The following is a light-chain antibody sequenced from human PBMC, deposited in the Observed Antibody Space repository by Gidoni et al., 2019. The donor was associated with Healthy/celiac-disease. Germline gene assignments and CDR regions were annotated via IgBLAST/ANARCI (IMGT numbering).Light chain of an antibody. CDR3: AAWDASLTGWV. V-gene: IGLV1-44*01. Sequence: QSVLTQPPSTSGTPGQRVTIPCSGSSSNIGGNLVNWYKQLPGTAPRLLMYSNDPLPSWVPDRFSGSPSGTSASPAISGLQSEDESDYYSAAWDASLTGWVFGGGTKLTVL. CDR2: SND. CDR1: SSNIGGNL. J-gene: IGLJ3*02.